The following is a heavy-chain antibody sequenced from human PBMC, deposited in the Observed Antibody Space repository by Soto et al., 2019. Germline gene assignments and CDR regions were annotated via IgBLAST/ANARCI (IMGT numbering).Heavy chain of an antibody. V-gene: IGHV3-33*01. D-gene: IGHD3-10*01. CDR3: ARGFSQYYYAMDV. Sequence: QVQLVESGGGVVQPGRSLRLSCAASGFTFSSYGMHWVRQAPGKGLEWVAVIWYDGSDKYYADSVKGRFTTSRDNSKNTLYLQMNSLRAEDTAVYYCARGFSQYYYAMDVWGQGTTVTVSS. J-gene: IGHJ6*02. CDR1: GFTFSSYG. CDR2: IWYDGSDK.